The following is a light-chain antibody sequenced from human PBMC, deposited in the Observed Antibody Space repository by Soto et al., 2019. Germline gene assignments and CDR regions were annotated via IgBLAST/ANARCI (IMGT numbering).Light chain of an antibody. CDR3: QQYGSSPPS. V-gene: IGKV3-20*01. CDR2: ATS. CDR1: QSVSRTY. J-gene: IGKJ1*01. Sequence: EIVLTQSPGTLSFSPGERATLSCRASQSVSRTYLAWYQQKPVQAPRLLIYATSSRATGIPDRFSGSGSGTDFTLTISRLEPEDFAVYYCQQYGSSPPSFGQGTKVDIK.